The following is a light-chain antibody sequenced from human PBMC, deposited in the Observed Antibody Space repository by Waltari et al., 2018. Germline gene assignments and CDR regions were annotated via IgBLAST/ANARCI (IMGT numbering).Light chain of an antibody. V-gene: IGLV3-21*01. Sequence: SYVMTQTPSLSVAPGKTASITCGGNTIGDKSVQWYQQKPGQAPVLVIYYDSDRPSDIPERFSGSNSGNRATLTISRVEAGDEADYYCQVWDSSSDHHVVFGGGTKLTVL. CDR1: TIGDKS. CDR2: YDS. CDR3: QVWDSSSDHHVV. J-gene: IGLJ2*01.